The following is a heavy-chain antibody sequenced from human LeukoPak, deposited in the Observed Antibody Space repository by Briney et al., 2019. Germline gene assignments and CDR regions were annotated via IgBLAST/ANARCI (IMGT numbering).Heavy chain of an antibody. V-gene: IGHV3-21*01. Sequence: GGSLRLFCAVSGVTFSSYSMNWVRQAPGKGMELVSSISSSSSSYIYYADSVKGRFTISRDNAKNSLYLQMNSLRAEDTAVYYCARVNDYSNSGVNWFDPWGQGTLVTVSS. D-gene: IGHD4-11*01. CDR2: ISSSSSSYI. CDR3: ARVNDYSNSGVNWFDP. CDR1: GVTFSSYS. J-gene: IGHJ5*02.